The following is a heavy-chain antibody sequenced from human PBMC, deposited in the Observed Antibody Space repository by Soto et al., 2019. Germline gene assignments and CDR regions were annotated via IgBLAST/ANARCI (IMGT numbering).Heavy chain of an antibody. Sequence: QVQLVQSGAGVKKPGSSVKVSCKASGGTFSSYTISWVRQAPGQGLEWMGRIIPILGIANYAQKFQGRVTITADKSTSTAYMERSSLRSEDTAVYYCARDDYGGNSGLAFDHWGQGTLVTVSS. J-gene: IGHJ4*02. D-gene: IGHD4-17*01. CDR3: ARDDYGGNSGLAFDH. V-gene: IGHV1-69*08. CDR1: GGTFSSYT. CDR2: IIPILGIA.